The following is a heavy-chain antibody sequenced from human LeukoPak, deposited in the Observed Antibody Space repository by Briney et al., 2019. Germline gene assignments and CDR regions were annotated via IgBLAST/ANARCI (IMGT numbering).Heavy chain of an antibody. D-gene: IGHD2-21*02. J-gene: IGHJ4*02. CDR2: ISAYNGNT. Sequence: VSVKVSCKASGYTFTSYGISWVRQAPGQGLEWMGWISAYNGNTNYAQKLQGRVTMTTDTSTSTAYMELRSLRSDDTAVYYCARVEHIVVVTAIPDYWGQGTLVTVSS. CDR1: GYTFTSYG. CDR3: ARVEHIVVVTAIPDY. V-gene: IGHV1-18*01.